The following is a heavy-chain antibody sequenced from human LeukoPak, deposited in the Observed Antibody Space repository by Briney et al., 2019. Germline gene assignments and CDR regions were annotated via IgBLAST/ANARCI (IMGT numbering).Heavy chain of an antibody. Sequence: GGSLRLSCAASGFTFSSYGMPWVRQAPGKGLEWVAVISYDGSNKYYADSVKGRFTISRDNSKNTLYLQMNSLRAEDTAVYYCAKDTVRGSHLFDYWGQGTLVTVSS. V-gene: IGHV3-30*18. CDR1: GFTFSSYG. CDR3: AKDTVRGSHLFDY. J-gene: IGHJ4*02. D-gene: IGHD3-10*01. CDR2: ISYDGSNK.